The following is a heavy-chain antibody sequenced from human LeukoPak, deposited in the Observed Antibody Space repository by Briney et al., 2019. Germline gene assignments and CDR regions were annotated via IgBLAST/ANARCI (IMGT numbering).Heavy chain of an antibody. V-gene: IGHV4-34*01. J-gene: IGHJ4*02. CDR2: INHSGST. Sequence: NPSETLSLTCTVSGDFITAYYWSWIRQPPGKGLEWIGEINHSGSTNYNPSLKSRVTISVDTSKNQFSLKLSSVTAADTAVYYCARRRRSLAVAGGYFDYWGQGTLVTVSS. D-gene: IGHD6-19*01. CDR3: ARRRRSLAVAGGYFDY. CDR1: GDFITAYY.